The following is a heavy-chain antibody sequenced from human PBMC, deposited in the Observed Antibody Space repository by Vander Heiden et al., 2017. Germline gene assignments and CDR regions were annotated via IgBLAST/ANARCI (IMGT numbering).Heavy chain of an antibody. D-gene: IGHD3-3*01. CDR1: GFTSGFTFNDAW. J-gene: IGHJ4*02. CDR2: IKSKTDGGTT. Sequence: EVQLVESGGGLVEPGGSLRLSCAGSGFTSGFTFNDAWMGWVRQTPGKGLEWVGRIKSKTDGGTTEYAAPVKGRFTISRDDSENTLYLEMNSLRGEDTAIYDGTPDQGYYFWRSCAFRVQGTLVNVSS. V-gene: IGHV3-15*01. CDR3: TPDQGYYFWRSCAF.